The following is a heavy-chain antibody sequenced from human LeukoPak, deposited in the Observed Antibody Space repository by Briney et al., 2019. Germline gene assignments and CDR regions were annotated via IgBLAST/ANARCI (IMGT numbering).Heavy chain of an antibody. D-gene: IGHD5-18*01. J-gene: IGHJ4*02. CDR2: ISSSCSYI. CDR3: ARTQLSDTAMSYFDY. Sequence: PGGALRLSCASCGFTLRIYYRIWVREPRGRGRGCVSSISSSCSYIYCADVVKGRFTISRDNAKNSLYLRMNSLRAGDTAVYYCARTQLSDTAMSYFDYWGRGTLVTVSS. V-gene: IGHV3-21*01. CDR1: GFTLRIYY.